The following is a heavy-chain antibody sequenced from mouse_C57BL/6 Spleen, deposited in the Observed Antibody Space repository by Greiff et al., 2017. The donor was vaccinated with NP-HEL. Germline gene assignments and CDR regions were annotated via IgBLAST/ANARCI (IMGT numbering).Heavy chain of an antibody. CDR3: ARRDGYYPYFEV. V-gene: IGHV1-39*01. D-gene: IGHD2-3*01. Sequence: VHVKQSGPGLVKPGASVTISCKASGYSFTDYNMNWVKQSNGKSLEWIGVINPNYGTTSYTQKFKGKATLTVAQSSSTAYMQLNSLTSSDSAVDYCARRDGYYPYFEVWGTGTTVTASS. J-gene: IGHJ1*03. CDR2: INPNYGTT. CDR1: GYSFTDYN.